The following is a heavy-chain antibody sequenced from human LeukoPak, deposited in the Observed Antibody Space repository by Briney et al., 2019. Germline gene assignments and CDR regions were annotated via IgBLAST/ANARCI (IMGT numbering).Heavy chain of an antibody. CDR2: ICGSGGNT. J-gene: IGHJ4*02. Sequence: GGSLRLSCAASGFTFSNYAMSWVRQAPGRGLEWVSGICGSGGNTYYADSVKGRFTISRDNSKNTLYLQMNSLRAEDTAVYYCAKRGESSGYYLDYWGQGTLATVSS. CDR3: AKRGESSGYYLDY. D-gene: IGHD3-22*01. CDR1: GFTFSNYA. V-gene: IGHV3-23*01.